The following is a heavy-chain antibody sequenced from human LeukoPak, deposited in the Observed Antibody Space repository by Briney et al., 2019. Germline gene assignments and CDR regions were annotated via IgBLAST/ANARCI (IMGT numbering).Heavy chain of an antibody. D-gene: IGHD2-2*01. Sequence: ASAKVSCKASGYTFTSYGISWVRQAPGQGLEWMGWISVYNGNTNYAQKLQGRVTMTTDTSTSTAYMELRSLRSDDTAVYYCARDQGVIVVVPGYYYYMDVWGKGTTVTISS. CDR2: ISVYNGNT. CDR1: GYTFTSYG. V-gene: IGHV1-18*01. CDR3: ARDQGVIVVVPGYYYYMDV. J-gene: IGHJ6*03.